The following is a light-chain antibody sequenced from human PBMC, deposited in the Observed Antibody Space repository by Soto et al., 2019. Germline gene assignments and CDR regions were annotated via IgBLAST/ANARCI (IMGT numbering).Light chain of an antibody. CDR2: EVS. J-gene: IGLJ2*01. V-gene: IGLV2-14*01. CDR3: SSYTSSSTLGVV. Sequence: QSVLTQPASVSGSPGQSITISCTGTSSYVGGYNYVSWYQQHPGKAPKLMIYEVSNRPSGVSNRFSGSKSGNTASLTISGLQAEDEADYYCSSYTSSSTLGVVFGGGTKVTVL. CDR1: SSYVGGYNY.